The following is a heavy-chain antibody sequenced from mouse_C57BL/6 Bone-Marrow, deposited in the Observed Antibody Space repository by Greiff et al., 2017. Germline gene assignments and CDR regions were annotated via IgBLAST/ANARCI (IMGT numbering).Heavy chain of an antibody. V-gene: IGHV5-17*01. CDR1: GFTFSDYG. CDR3: ARTYSNYEDYAMDY. Sequence: EVKLVESGGGLVKPGGSLTLSCAASGFTFSDYGMHWVRQAPEKGLEWVAYISSGSSTIYYADTVKGRFTLSRDNAKNTLFRQMTSLRSEDTAMYYCARTYSNYEDYAMDYWGQGTSGTVSS. J-gene: IGHJ4*01. CDR2: ISSGSSTI. D-gene: IGHD2-5*01.